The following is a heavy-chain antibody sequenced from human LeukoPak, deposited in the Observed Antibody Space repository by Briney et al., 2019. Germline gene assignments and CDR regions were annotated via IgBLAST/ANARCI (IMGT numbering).Heavy chain of an antibody. Sequence: PGGSLRLSCAASGFTFSSYSMNWVRQAPGKGLEWVSSISSSSSYIYYADSVKGRFTISRDNAKNSLYLQMNSLRAEDTAVYYCARDGGDWTTTVTTSYSDYWGQGTLVTVSS. V-gene: IGHV3-21*01. D-gene: IGHD4-17*01. J-gene: IGHJ4*02. CDR3: ARDGGDWTTTVTTSYSDY. CDR1: GFTFSSYS. CDR2: ISSSSSYI.